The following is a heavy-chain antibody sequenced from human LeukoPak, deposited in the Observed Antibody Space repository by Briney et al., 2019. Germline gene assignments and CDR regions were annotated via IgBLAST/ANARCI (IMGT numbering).Heavy chain of an antibody. Sequence: GGSLRLSCAASGFTFSSYAMTWVRQAPGKGLEWVSVISASGGSTHYADSVKGRITLSRDNSKNTLYLQLTSLTAEDTAVYYCYCSSTNCYISGGYWGQGTLVTVSS. J-gene: IGHJ4*02. CDR1: GFTFSSYA. CDR2: ISASGGST. V-gene: IGHV3-23*01. D-gene: IGHD2-2*02. CDR3: YCSSTNCYISGGY.